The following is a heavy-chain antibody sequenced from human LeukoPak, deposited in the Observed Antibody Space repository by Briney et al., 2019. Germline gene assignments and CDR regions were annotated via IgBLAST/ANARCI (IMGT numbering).Heavy chain of an antibody. CDR1: GYTLTELS. CDR2: FDPEDGET. CDR3: ARGKNPRIYSSSWYYFDY. J-gene: IGHJ4*02. D-gene: IGHD6-13*01. V-gene: IGHV1-24*01. Sequence: EASVKVSCKVSGYTLTELSMHWVRQAPGKGLEWMGGFDPEDGETIYAQKFQGRVTMTEDTSTDTAYMELSSLRSEDTAVYYCARGKNPRIYSSSWYYFDYWGQGTLVTVSS.